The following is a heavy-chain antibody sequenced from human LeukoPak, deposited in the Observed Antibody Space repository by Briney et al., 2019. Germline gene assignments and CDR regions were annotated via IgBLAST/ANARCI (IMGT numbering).Heavy chain of an antibody. CDR2: ISGRGGST. Sequence: GGSLRLSCAASGFTFSSYAMSWVRQAPGKGLEWVSGISGRGGSTYYADSVKGRFTISRDNPKNTLYLQMNSLRAEDTAVYYCARGYDSSGYFYDAFDISGQGTMVTVSS. V-gene: IGHV3-23*01. J-gene: IGHJ3*02. CDR1: GFTFSSYA. CDR3: ARGYDSSGYFYDAFDI. D-gene: IGHD3-22*01.